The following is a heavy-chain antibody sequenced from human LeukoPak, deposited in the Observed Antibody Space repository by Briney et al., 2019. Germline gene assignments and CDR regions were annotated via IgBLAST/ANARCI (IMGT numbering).Heavy chain of an antibody. V-gene: IGHV3-74*01. J-gene: IGHJ4*02. Sequence: GGSLSLYCAASGSTLSTSWWHLGRHGPGKGLVWVSYISPDGSITRYADSVKGRFTISRDNAKNTLYLQMNSLRAEDTAVYYCATPWSYWGQGTLVTVSS. CDR2: ISPDGSIT. CDR1: GSTLSTSW. CDR3: ATPWSY. D-gene: IGHD3-3*01.